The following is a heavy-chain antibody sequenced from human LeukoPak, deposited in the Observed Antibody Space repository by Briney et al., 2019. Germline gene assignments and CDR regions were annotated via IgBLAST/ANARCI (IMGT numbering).Heavy chain of an antibody. CDR2: IIPIFGTA. J-gene: IGHJ4*02. D-gene: IGHD3-22*01. CDR1: GGTFSSYA. CDR3: ASYYYDSSGYYYAYRDY. V-gene: IGHV1-69*05. Sequence: SVKVSCKASGGTFSSYAISWMRQAPGQGLEWMGGIIPIFGTANYAQKFQGRVTITTDESTSTAYMELSSLRSEDTAVYYCASYYYDSSGYYYAYRDYWGQGTLVTVSS.